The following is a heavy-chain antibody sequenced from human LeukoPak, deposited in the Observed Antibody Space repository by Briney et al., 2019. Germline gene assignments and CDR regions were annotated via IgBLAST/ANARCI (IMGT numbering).Heavy chain of an antibody. J-gene: IGHJ6*02. Sequence: PSETLSLTCTVSGGSISSGSYYWRWIRQPAGKGLEWLGYIYYSGSTNYNPSLKSRVTMSVDTSKNQFSLKLSSVPALDTAVYYCARVGLSIAAAGPYYYYYGMDVWGQGTTVTVSS. CDR3: ARVGLSIAAAGPYYYYYGMDV. V-gene: IGHV4-61*10. CDR1: GGSISSGSYY. CDR2: IYYSGST. D-gene: IGHD6-13*01.